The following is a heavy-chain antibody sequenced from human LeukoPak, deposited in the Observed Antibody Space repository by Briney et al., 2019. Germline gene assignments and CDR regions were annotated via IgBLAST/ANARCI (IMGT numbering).Heavy chain of an antibody. V-gene: IGHV3-23*01. CDR2: ISGSGSTT. Sequence: GGSLRLSCAASGFTFSSYAMNWVRQAPGKGLEWVSGISGSGSTTYYAVSVEGRFTISRDKSKSTVYLQMNSLRAEDTAVYYCAKDQAYGPGAPYGMGVWGQGTTVTVSS. CDR1: GFTFSSYA. J-gene: IGHJ6*02. D-gene: IGHD2-2*01. CDR3: AKDQAYGPGAPYGMGV.